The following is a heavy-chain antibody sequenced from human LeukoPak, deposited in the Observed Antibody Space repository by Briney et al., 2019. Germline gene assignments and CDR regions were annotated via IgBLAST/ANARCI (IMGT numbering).Heavy chain of an antibody. CDR3: ARRSYGDFSFDY. D-gene: IGHD4-17*01. CDR1: GGTISSYY. V-gene: IGHV4-59*06. J-gene: IGHJ4*02. CDR2: ISYSGST. Sequence: PSETLSLTCTVSGGTISSYYWSWIRQPPGKGLECIGHISYSGSTYYTPSLKSRVTISVDTSKNQFSLKLSSVTAADTAVYYCARRSYGDFSFDYWGQGTLVTVSS.